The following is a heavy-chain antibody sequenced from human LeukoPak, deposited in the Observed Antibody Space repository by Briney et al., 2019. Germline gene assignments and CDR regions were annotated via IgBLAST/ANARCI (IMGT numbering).Heavy chain of an antibody. D-gene: IGHD3-10*01. CDR2: IIAIFGKA. Sequence: AVKVSCKASGGTLISYAISCGRQAPGQGVEWMGRIIAIFGKANYAEKCEGRVTITTDESTSTAYMELSSLRSEDTAVYYCARDGGYGSGSIYYYYYMDVWGKGTTVTVSS. J-gene: IGHJ6*03. CDR1: GGTLISYA. CDR3: ARDGGYGSGSIYYYYYMDV. V-gene: IGHV1-69*05.